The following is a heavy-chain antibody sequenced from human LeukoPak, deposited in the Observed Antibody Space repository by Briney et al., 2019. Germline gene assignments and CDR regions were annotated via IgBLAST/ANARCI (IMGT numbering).Heavy chain of an antibody. CDR2: IKQEGSEK. J-gene: IGHJ4*02. V-gene: IGHV3-7*03. Sequence: GGSPRLSCAASGFTFSSYWLSWVRQAPGKGLEGVANIKQEGSEKYYVDSVKGRFTISRDNAKNSLYLQMNSLRAEDTAVYYCAREGAWDYVWGSYRYFDYWGQGTLVTVSS. CDR1: GFTFSSYW. CDR3: AREGAWDYVWGSYRYFDY. D-gene: IGHD3-16*02.